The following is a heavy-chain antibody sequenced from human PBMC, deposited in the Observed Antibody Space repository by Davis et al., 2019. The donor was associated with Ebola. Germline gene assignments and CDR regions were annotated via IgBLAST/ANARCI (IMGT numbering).Heavy chain of an antibody. CDR2: IYYSGST. CDR3: ARLTAAPGNYYYYYGMDV. D-gene: IGHD6-13*01. J-gene: IGHJ6*02. Sequence: MPSETLSLTCTVSGGSISSSSYYWSWIRQPPGKGLEWIGYIYYSGSTNYNPSLKSRVTISVDTSKNQFSLKLSSVTAADTAVYYCARLTAAPGNYYYYYGMDVWGQGTTVTVSS. CDR1: GGSISSSSYY. V-gene: IGHV4-61*05.